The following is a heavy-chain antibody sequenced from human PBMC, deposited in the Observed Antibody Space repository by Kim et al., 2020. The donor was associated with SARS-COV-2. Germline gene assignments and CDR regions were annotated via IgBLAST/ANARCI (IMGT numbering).Heavy chain of an antibody. Sequence: GGSLRLSCAASGFTFSSYAMSWVRQAPGKGLEWVSTISGSGGSTYYADSVKGRFTISRDNSKNTLYLQMNSLRAEDTAVYYCAKEGAPHNYDTSCHRQEYFQHWGQGTLVTVSS. V-gene: IGHV3-23*01. CDR3: AKEGAPHNYDTSCHRQEYFQH. D-gene: IGHD3-22*01. CDR2: ISGSGGST. CDR1: GFTFSSYA. J-gene: IGHJ1*01.